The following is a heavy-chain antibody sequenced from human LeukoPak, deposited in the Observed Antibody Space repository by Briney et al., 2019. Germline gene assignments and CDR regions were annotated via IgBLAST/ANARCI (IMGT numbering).Heavy chain of an antibody. Sequence: PGGSLRLSCAASGFTFSSYTMSWVRQAPGKGLEWVSTITTSDGNTYYADSVKGRFTVSRDNSKNTLYLQMNSLRAEDTAVYYCARDLSEPLLSYPHYGMDVWGQGTTVTVSS. V-gene: IGHV3-23*01. CDR3: ARDLSEPLLSYPHYGMDV. D-gene: IGHD1-14*01. J-gene: IGHJ6*02. CDR2: ITTSDGNT. CDR1: GFTFSSYT.